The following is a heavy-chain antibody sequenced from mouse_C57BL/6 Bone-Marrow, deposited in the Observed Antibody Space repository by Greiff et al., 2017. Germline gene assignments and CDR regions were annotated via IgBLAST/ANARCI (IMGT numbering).Heavy chain of an antibody. CDR2: IYPRSGNT. CDR3: ARPDGYYLAY. CDR1: GYTFTSYG. J-gene: IGHJ3*01. D-gene: IGHD2-3*01. V-gene: IGHV1-81*01. Sequence: QVQLQQSGAELARPGASVKLSCKASGYTFTSYGISWVKQRTGQGLEWIGEIYPRSGNTYYNEKFKGKATLTADKSSSTAYMELRSLTSEDSAVYFCARPDGYYLAYWGQGTLVTVSA.